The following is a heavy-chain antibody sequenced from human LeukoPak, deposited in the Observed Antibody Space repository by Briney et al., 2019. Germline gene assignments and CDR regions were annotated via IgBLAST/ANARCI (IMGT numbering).Heavy chain of an antibody. J-gene: IGHJ4*02. CDR2: IRYDGSNK. CDR1: GFTFSSYG. CDR3: ARDSGTWRYYDYVWGSYRFWRIHADFDY. Sequence: PGGSLRLSCAASGFTFSSYGMHWVRQAPGKGLEWVAFIRYDGSNKYYADSVKGRFTISRDNAKNSLYLQMNSLRAEDTAVYYCARDSGTWRYYDYVWGSYRFWRIHADFDYWGQGTLVTVSS. D-gene: IGHD3-16*02. V-gene: IGHV3-30*02.